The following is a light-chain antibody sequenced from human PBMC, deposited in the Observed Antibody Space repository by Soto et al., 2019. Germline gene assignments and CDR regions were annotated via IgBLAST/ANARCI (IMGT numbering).Light chain of an antibody. CDR3: CSYTGRYTWV. Sequence: QSALTQPRSVSGSPGQSVTISCTGTNSDVGGYNYVSWYQQYLGKAPKLTISDVSKRPSGVPDRFSGSKSGNTASLTISGLQAEDEADYYCCSYTGRYTWVFGGGTKLTVL. V-gene: IGLV2-11*01. CDR1: NSDVGGYNY. CDR2: DVS. J-gene: IGLJ3*02.